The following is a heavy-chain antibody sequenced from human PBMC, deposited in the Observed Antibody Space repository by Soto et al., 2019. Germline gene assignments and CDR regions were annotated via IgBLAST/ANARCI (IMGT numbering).Heavy chain of an antibody. CDR2: ITTSGSTI. CDR3: ARVRLGREDRYGVVKHVGDWFDP. Sequence: GGSLRLSCAASGFTFSDYYMSWIRQAPGKGLEWVSYITTSGSTIYYADSVKGRFTISRDNAKNSLYLQMNSLRAEDTAVYYCARVRLGREDRYGVVKHVGDWFDPWGQGTLVTVSS. J-gene: IGHJ5*02. V-gene: IGHV3-11*01. D-gene: IGHD1-26*01. CDR1: GFTFSDYY.